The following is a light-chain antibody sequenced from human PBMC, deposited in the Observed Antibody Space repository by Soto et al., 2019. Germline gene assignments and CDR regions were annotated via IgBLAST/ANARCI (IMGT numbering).Light chain of an antibody. V-gene: IGLV1-44*01. CDR3: AAWDDSLNGVV. Sequence: QSVLPQPPSASGTPGPRVTISCSGSSSNLGSNTVNWYQQLPGTAHKLLIYSNNQRPSGVPDRFAGSKSGTSASLAISGLQAEDEADYYCAAWDDSLNGVVFGGGTKLTVL. J-gene: IGLJ2*01. CDR1: SSNLGSNT. CDR2: SNN.